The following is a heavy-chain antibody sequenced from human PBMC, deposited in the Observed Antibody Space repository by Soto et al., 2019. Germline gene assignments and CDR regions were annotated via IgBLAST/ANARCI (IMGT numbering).Heavy chain of an antibody. CDR2: IYYTWST. V-gene: IGHV4-31*03. D-gene: IGHD3-10*01. CDR3: ARRITFVRGALVWGYMDV. Sequence: QVQLQESGPGLVKPSQTLSLTCTVSGGSITSGADYWTWIRQHPGKGLEWIGYIYYTWSTSYNPSLQSRLSISVDTSKNQVSLNLSSVTAADTAVYYCARRITFVRGALVWGYMDVWGKGTTVTVSS. J-gene: IGHJ6*03. CDR1: GGSITSGADY.